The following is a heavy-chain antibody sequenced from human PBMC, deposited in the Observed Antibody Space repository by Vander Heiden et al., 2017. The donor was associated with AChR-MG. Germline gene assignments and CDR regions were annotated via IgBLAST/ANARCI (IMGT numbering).Heavy chain of an antibody. Sequence: EVQLVESGGGLVKPGGSLRLSCAASGFPFNNAWMTWVRQAPGKGLEWVGRIKSKADGGTTDYAATVKGRFTVSRDDSENALFLQMNSLKTEDTAVYYCTALLSDSSNYDYVWGGHYWGQGTLVTVSS. J-gene: IGHJ4*02. CDR2: IKSKADGGTT. V-gene: IGHV3-15*01. CDR3: TALLSDSSNYDYVWGGHY. CDR1: GFPFNNAW. D-gene: IGHD3-16*01.